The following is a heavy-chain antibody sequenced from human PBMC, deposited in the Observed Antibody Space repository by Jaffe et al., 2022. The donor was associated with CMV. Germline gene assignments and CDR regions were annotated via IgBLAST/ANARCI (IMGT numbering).Heavy chain of an antibody. CDR1: GGSISSSSYY. V-gene: IGHV4-39*01. J-gene: IGHJ5*02. CDR2: IYYSGST. Sequence: QLQLQESGPGLVKPSETLSLTCTVSGGSISSSSYYWGWIRQPPGKGLEWIGSIYYSGSTYYNPSLKSRVTISVDTSKNQFSLKLSSVTAADTAVYYCARRGDTYYDFWSGSNWFDPWGQGTLVTVSS. D-gene: IGHD3-3*01. CDR3: ARRGDTYYDFWSGSNWFDP.